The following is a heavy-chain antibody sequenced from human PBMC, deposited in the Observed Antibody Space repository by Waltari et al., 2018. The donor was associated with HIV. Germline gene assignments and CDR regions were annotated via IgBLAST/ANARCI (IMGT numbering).Heavy chain of an antibody. V-gene: IGHV4-31*03. Sequence: QVQLQESGPGLVKPSQTLSLTCSVSGFSISSGPYSWRCIRQFPGKGLEWIGYIYYSGSTSYNPSLESRVTISIDTSKNQLSLRLSSVTAADTAVYYCARDYRSPSGSYYYYGMDVWGQGTRVTVSS. J-gene: IGHJ6*02. CDR1: GFSISSGPYS. D-gene: IGHD3-10*01. CDR2: IYYSGST. CDR3: ARDYRSPSGSYYYYGMDV.